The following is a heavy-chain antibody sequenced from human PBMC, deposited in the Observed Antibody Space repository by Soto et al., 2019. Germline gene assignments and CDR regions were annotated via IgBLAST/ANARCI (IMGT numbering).Heavy chain of an antibody. CDR1: GFTFSSYG. D-gene: IGHD4-17*01. CDR2: ISYDGSNK. Sequence: QVQLVESGGGVVQPGRSLRLSCAASGFTFSSYGMHWVRQAPGKGLEWVAVISYDGSNKYYADSVKGRFTISRDNSKNTLYLQMNSLRAEDTAVYYCAKSSTETTVTTLGWFDPWGQGTLVTVSS. CDR3: AKSSTETTVTTLGWFDP. J-gene: IGHJ5*02. V-gene: IGHV3-30*18.